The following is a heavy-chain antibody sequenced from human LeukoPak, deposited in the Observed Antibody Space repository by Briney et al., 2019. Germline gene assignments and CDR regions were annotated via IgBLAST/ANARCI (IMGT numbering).Heavy chain of an antibody. CDR2: ISGSGGNT. Sequence: GPLRLSCAPSGFTFSSYVMSWVRQAPGMGLEWLSAISGSGGNTYYADSVKGRFTISRDNSQNTLSLQMNSLRAEDTAVYFCAKAGYRGSSVNYFDYWGQGTLVTVSS. V-gene: IGHV3-23*01. J-gene: IGHJ4*02. CDR1: GFTFSSYV. D-gene: IGHD6-6*01. CDR3: AKAGYRGSSVNYFDY.